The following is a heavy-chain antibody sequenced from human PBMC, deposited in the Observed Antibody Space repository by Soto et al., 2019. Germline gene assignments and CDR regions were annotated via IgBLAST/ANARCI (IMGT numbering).Heavy chain of an antibody. J-gene: IGHJ5*02. V-gene: IGHV4-34*01. Sequence: SETLSLTCAVYGGSFSGYYWSWIRQPPGKGLEWIGEINHSGSTNYNSSLKSRVTISVDTSKNQFSLKLSSVTAADTAVYYCAIFGNPVGEAAPGVFWWSAPWGQGTLVTVSS. CDR2: INHSGST. CDR1: GGSFSGYY. CDR3: AIFGNPVGEAAPGVFWWSAP. D-gene: IGHD2-15*01.